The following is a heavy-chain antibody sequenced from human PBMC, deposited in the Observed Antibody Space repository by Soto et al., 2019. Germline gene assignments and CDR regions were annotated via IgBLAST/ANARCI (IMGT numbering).Heavy chain of an antibody. Sequence: GGSLRLSCAASGFTFSSYAMSWVRQAPGKGLEWVSAISGSGGSTYYADSVKGRFTISRDNSKNTLYLQMNSLRAEDTAVYYCAKGGYPKFYYYDSSGYYYLDYWGQGTLVTVSS. D-gene: IGHD3-22*01. J-gene: IGHJ4*02. V-gene: IGHV3-23*01. CDR1: GFTFSSYA. CDR2: ISGSGGST. CDR3: AKGGYPKFYYYDSSGYYYLDY.